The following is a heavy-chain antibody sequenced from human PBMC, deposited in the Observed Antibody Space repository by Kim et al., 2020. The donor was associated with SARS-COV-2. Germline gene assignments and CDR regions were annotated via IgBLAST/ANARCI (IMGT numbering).Heavy chain of an antibody. V-gene: IGHV3-33*01. CDR2: IWSDGSNK. CDR1: GFTFSSYG. J-gene: IGHJ1*01. CDR3: ARDVAGAGTKTSEYFQH. D-gene: IGHD6-19*01. Sequence: GGSLRLSCAASGFTFSSYGMHWVRQAPGKGLEWVAVIWSDGSNKYYADSVKGRFTISRDNSKNTLYLQMNSLRAEDTAVYYCARDVAGAGTKTSEYFQHWGQGTPGTVSS.